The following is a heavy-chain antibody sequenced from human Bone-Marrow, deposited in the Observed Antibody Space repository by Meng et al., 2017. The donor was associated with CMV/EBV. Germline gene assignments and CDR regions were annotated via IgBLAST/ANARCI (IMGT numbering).Heavy chain of an antibody. CDR3: ARAYCSTTRCRDAFDI. V-gene: IGHV4-38-2*02. CDR2: INHSETT. D-gene: IGHD2-2*01. J-gene: IGHJ3*02. CDR1: GYSISSGYY. Sequence: GSLRLSCTVSGYSISSGYYWGWIWQPPGKGLECIGIINHSETTYHNPSLKSRLTISVDTSKNQFSLKLISVTAADTAVYYCARAYCSTTRCRDAFDIWGQGTMVTVSS.